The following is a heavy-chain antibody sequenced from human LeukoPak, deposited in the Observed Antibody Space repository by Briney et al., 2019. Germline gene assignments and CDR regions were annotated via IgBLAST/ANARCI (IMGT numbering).Heavy chain of an antibody. D-gene: IGHD1-26*01. V-gene: IGHV3-11*06. J-gene: IGHJ4*02. Sequence: GGSLRLSCAASGFTFSEYYMTWIRQAPGKGLEWVSYISSSSSYTNYADSVKGRFTISRDNSKNTLYLQMNSLRVEDTAVYYCARAYAGSYSGGDYWGQGTLVTVSS. CDR2: ISSSSSYT. CDR3: ARAYAGSYSGGDY. CDR1: GFTFSEYY.